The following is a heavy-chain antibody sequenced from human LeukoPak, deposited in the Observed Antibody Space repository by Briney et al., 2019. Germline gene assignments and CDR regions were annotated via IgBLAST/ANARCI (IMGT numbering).Heavy chain of an antibody. CDR2: INLSGGST. CDR1: GYTFTSYY. V-gene: IGHV1-46*01. Sequence: ASVKVSCKASGYTFTSYYMHWVRQAPGQGLEWMGIINLSGGSTRYAQKFQGRVTMTGDTSTSTVYMELSSLRSEDTAVYFCARDLFTIAAAGAPEYFQHWGQGTLVTVSS. D-gene: IGHD6-13*01. J-gene: IGHJ1*01. CDR3: ARDLFTIAAAGAPEYFQH.